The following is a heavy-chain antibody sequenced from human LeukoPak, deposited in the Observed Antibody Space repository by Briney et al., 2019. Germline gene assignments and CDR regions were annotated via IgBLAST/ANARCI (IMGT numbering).Heavy chain of an antibody. CDR1: GGSISSYY. CDR2: IYTSGST. J-gene: IGHJ6*03. D-gene: IGHD2-2*01. V-gene: IGHV4-4*07. CDR3: ARECSTSCYGGAYYYYMDV. Sequence: PSETLSLICTVSGGSISSYYWSWIRQPAGRGLECIGRIYTSGSTNYNPSRKRRFTMSVDTSKNQFSLKLSSVTAADTAVYYCARECSTSCYGGAYYYYMDVWGKGTTVTVSS.